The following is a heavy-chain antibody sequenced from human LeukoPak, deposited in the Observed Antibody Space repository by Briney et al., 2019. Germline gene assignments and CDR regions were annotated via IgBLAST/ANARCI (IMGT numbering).Heavy chain of an antibody. CDR1: GFAFSTYG. J-gene: IGHJ4*02. Sequence: GGSLRLSCAASGFAFSTYGMNWVRQAPGKGLEWVSYITSRSTMYYADSVKGRFTISRDNVKNSLYLEMNSLRDDDTAVYYCARRVSGSYLDYWGQGILVTVSS. CDR3: ARRVSGSYLDY. D-gene: IGHD3-10*01. V-gene: IGHV3-48*02. CDR2: ITSRSTM.